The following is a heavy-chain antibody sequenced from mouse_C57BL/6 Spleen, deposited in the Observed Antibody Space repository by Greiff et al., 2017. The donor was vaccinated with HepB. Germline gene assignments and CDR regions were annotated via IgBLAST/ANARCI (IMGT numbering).Heavy chain of an antibody. CDR1: GYSFTDYN. V-gene: IGHV1-39*01. CDR2: FNPNYGTT. D-gene: IGHD2-5*01. CDR3: ASPAYYSNYEDYAMDY. J-gene: IGHJ4*01. Sequence: EVQLQQSGPELVKPGASVKISCKASGYSFTDYNMNWVKQSNGKSLEWIGVFNPNYGTTSYNQKFKGKATLTVDQSSSTAYMQLNSLTSEDSAVYYCASPAYYSNYEDYAMDYWGQGTSVTVSS.